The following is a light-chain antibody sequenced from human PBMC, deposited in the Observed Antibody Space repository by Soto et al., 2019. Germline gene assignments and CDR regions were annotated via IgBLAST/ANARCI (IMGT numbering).Light chain of an antibody. V-gene: IGKV1-5*01. J-gene: IGKJ4*01. Sequence: DIQMTQSPSTLSASVGDRVTITCRSSQSISSWLAWYQQKPGKATKLLIYDASSLESGVPSRFSGSGSGTEFTLTNSSLQPDDFATYYCQQYNSYPLTFGGGTKVDIK. CDR1: QSISSW. CDR2: DAS. CDR3: QQYNSYPLT.